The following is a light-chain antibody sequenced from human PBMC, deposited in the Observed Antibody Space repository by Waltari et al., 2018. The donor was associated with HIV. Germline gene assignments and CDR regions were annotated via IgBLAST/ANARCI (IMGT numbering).Light chain of an antibody. V-gene: IGLV3-25*03. CDR1: ALPKQY. J-gene: IGLJ3*02. CDR2: KDS. Sequence: SYELTQPTSVSVSPGQTARITCSGDALPKQYAYWYQQQPGQAPVLVIYKDSERLSGIPERFSGSRSGTTVTVTIRGVESEDEADYYCQSADSSGTCVVGGGTKLTVL. CDR3: QSADSSGTCV.